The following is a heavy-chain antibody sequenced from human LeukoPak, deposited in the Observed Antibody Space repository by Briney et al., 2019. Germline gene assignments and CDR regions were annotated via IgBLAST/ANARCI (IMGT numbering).Heavy chain of an antibody. CDR1: GYTFTGSY. D-gene: IGHD1-26*01. CDR3: ARDWSYPGY. J-gene: IGHJ4*02. V-gene: IGHV1-2*02. CDR2: INPNSGGT. Sequence: ASVKVSCKASGYTFTGSYMHWVRQAPGQGLEWMGWINPNSGGTNYAQKFQGRITITRDTPISTAYMELSRLRSDDTAVYYCARDWSYPGYWGQGTLVTVSS.